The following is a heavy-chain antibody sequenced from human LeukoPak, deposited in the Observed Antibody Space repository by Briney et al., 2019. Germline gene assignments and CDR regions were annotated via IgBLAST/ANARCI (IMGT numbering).Heavy chain of an antibody. CDR1: GFTFSSYA. D-gene: IGHD3-10*01. J-gene: IGHJ4*02. V-gene: IGHV3-23*01. Sequence: GGSLRLSCAASGFTFSSYAMSWVRQAPGKGLEWVSAISGSGGSTYYADSVKGRFTISRDNSKNTLYLQMNSLRAEDTAVYYCAIDPHYYGSGSYYPFDYWGQGTLVTVSS. CDR2: ISGSGGST. CDR3: AIDPHYYGSGSYYPFDY.